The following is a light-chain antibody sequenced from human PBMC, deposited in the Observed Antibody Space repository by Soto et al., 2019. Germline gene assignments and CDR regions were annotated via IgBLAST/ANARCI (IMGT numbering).Light chain of an antibody. V-gene: IGKV1-27*01. CDR3: QKYSSVPV. Sequence: DIQMTQSPTSLSAPVGDRVTITCRASQDIRNFVAWYQQKPGKAPKLLIYAASTLQSGVPSRFGGSGSGTAFTLTINSLQPEDVATYSCQKYSSVPVFGPGTKVEIK. CDR1: QDIRNF. CDR2: AAS. J-gene: IGKJ3*01.